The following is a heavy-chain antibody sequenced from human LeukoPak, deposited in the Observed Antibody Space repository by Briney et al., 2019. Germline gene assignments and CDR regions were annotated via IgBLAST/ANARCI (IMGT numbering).Heavy chain of an antibody. V-gene: IGHV3-74*01. Sequence: PPGGSLRLSCAASGFTLSSYWMYWVRQAPGKGLMWVSRINSDGSITNYADSVKGRFTISRDNAKNTLYLQMNSLRAEDTAVYYCAKAVAGPYFDYWGQGTLVPVSS. CDR3: AKAVAGPYFDY. CDR1: GFTLSSYW. J-gene: IGHJ4*02. CDR2: INSDGSIT. D-gene: IGHD6-19*01.